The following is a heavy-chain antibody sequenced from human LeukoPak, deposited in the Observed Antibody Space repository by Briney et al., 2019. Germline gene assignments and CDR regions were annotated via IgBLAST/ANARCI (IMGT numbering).Heavy chain of an antibody. J-gene: IGHJ4*02. Sequence: ASVKVSCKASGYTFTSYYIHWVRQAPGQGLEWMGIINPSGGSTSYAQKFQGRVTMTRDTSTSTVYMELSSLRSGDTAVYYCARVSPLGSSWTVFDYWGQGTLVTVSS. V-gene: IGHV1-46*01. D-gene: IGHD6-13*01. CDR3: ARVSPLGSSWTVFDY. CDR2: INPSGGST. CDR1: GYTFTSYY.